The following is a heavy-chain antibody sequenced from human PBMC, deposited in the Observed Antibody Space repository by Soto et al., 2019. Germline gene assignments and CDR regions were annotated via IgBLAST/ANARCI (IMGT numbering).Heavy chain of an antibody. CDR2: TYYRSKWYN. J-gene: IGHJ6*02. Sequence: SQTVSLTCAISGDSVSNNSAAWNWIRQSPSRGLEWLGRTYYRSKWYNDYAVSMKSRIIINPDTSKNQFTLQLNSLTPADTAVYFCARDNQGYLYNGXDVWGQGTTVTVSS. V-gene: IGHV6-1*01. CDR1: GDSVSNNSAA. D-gene: IGHD3-16*02. CDR3: ARDNQGYLYNGXDV.